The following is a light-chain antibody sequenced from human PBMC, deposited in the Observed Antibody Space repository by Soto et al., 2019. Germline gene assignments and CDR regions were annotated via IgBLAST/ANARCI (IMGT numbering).Light chain of an antibody. Sequence: QSVLTQPPSVSGSPGQSVAISCSGTSSDVGSYNRVSWYQQPPGTAPKLMIYDVSNRPSGVPDRFSGSKSGDTASLTISGLQAEDEADYYCCSDAGRSTYVFGPGTKVTVL. CDR3: CSDAGRSTYV. CDR1: SSDVGSYNR. CDR2: DVS. J-gene: IGLJ1*01. V-gene: IGLV2-18*02.